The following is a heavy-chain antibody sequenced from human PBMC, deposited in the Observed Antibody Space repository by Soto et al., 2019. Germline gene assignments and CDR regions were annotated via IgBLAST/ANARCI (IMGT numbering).Heavy chain of an antibody. CDR1: GFTFSSYG. D-gene: IGHD3-9*01. CDR2: ISSSSSTI. J-gene: IGHJ6*02. CDR3: ARGVLRYFSSVYGMDV. Sequence: GSLRLSCAASGFTFSSYGMHWVRQAPGKGLEWVSYISSSSSTIYYADSVKGRFTISRDNAKNSLYLQMNSLRAEDTAVYYCARGVLRYFSSVYGMDVWGQGTTVTVSS. V-gene: IGHV3-48*01.